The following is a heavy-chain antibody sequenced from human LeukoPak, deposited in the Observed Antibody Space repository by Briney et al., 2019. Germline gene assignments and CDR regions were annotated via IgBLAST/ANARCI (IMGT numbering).Heavy chain of an antibody. CDR2: IKQDGSEK. CDR1: GFTFDDYG. Sequence: GGSLRLSCAASGFTFDDYGMSWVRQAPGKGLEWVANIKQDGSEKYYVDSVKGRFTISRDNAKNSLYLQMNSLRAEDTAVYYCARGIRYWGQGTLVTVSS. J-gene: IGHJ4*02. CDR3: ARGIRY. V-gene: IGHV3-7*01.